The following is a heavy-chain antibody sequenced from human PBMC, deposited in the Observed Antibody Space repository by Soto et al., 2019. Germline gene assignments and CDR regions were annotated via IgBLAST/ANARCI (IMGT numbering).Heavy chain of an antibody. J-gene: IGHJ4*02. V-gene: IGHV3-23*01. Sequence: EVQLLDSGGGLVQPGGSLRLSCAASGFTFSSYAMNWVRQAPGKGLEWVSVISGSGDSTYYADSVKGRFTISRDNSKNPLYLQMSSLRTEDTAVYYCTRRGTGTDFDYWGQGTLVTVSS. D-gene: IGHD6-13*01. CDR3: TRRGTGTDFDY. CDR1: GFTFSSYA. CDR2: ISGSGDST.